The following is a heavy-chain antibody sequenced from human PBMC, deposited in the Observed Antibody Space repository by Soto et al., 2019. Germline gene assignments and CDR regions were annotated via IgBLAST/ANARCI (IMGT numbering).Heavy chain of an antibody. V-gene: IGHV3-7*01. Sequence: PGGSLRLSCEVSGFTFSRYRMTWVRQAPGKGLEWLANIRQDGLEKHYEDSVKGRFTISRDNAKNSLYLEMSSLRVEDTAVYYCARGFASPGGYYFDYWGLGTPVTGSS. CDR3: ARGFASPGGYYFDY. D-gene: IGHD3-10*01. CDR2: IRQDGLEK. J-gene: IGHJ4*02. CDR1: GFTFSRYR.